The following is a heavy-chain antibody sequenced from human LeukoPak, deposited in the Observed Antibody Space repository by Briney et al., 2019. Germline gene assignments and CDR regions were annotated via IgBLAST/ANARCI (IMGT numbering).Heavy chain of an antibody. J-gene: IGHJ4*02. CDR1: GYTFTSYA. V-gene: IGHV1-3*01. Sequence: ASVKVSCKASGYTFTSYAMHWVRQAPGQRLEWMGWINAGNGNTKYSRKFQGRVTITRDTSASTAYMELSSLRSEDTAVYYCARAIAAAEPVDFDYWGQGTLVTVSS. D-gene: IGHD6-13*01. CDR3: ARAIAAAEPVDFDY. CDR2: INAGNGNT.